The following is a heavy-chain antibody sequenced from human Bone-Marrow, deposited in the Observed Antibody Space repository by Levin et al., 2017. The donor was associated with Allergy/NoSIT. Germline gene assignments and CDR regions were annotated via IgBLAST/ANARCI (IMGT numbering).Heavy chain of an antibody. CDR2: IYHSGST. CDR1: GGSISSSNW. V-gene: IGHV4-4*02. D-gene: IGHD4-17*01. J-gene: IGHJ6*02. Sequence: SETLSLTCAVSGGSISSSNWWSWVRQPPGKGLEWIGEIYHSGSTNYNPSLKSRVTISVDKSKNQFSLKLSSVTAADTAVYYCARDRYGDYHISTYYYYYGMDVWGQGTTVTVSS. CDR3: ARDRYGDYHISTYYYYYGMDV.